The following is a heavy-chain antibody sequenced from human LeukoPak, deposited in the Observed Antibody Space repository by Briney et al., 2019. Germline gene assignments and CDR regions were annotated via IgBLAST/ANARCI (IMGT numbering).Heavy chain of an antibody. D-gene: IGHD6-6*01. CDR2: VDPEDGET. Sequence: ASVKVSCKVSGYTFTDYYMHWVQQAPGKGLEWMGLVDPEDGETLYAEKFQGRVTITADTSTDTAYMELSSLRSEDTAVYYCARLIEYSSSSADYWGQGTLVTVSS. J-gene: IGHJ4*02. V-gene: IGHV1-69-2*01. CDR3: ARLIEYSSSSADY. CDR1: GYTFTDYY.